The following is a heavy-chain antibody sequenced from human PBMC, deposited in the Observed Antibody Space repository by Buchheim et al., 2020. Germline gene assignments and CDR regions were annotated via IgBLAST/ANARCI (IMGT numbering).Heavy chain of an antibody. V-gene: IGHV3-33*01. CDR1: GFTFSSYG. CDR3: AREEAVAGGGRLYYYGMDV. CDR2: IWYDGSNK. Sequence: QVQLVESGGGVVQPGRSLRLSCAASGFTFSSYGMHWVRQAPGKGLEWVAVIWYDGSNKYYADSVKGRFTISRDNSKNTLYLQMNSLRAEDTAVYYCAREEAVAGGGRLYYYGMDVWGQGT. D-gene: IGHD6-19*01. J-gene: IGHJ6*02.